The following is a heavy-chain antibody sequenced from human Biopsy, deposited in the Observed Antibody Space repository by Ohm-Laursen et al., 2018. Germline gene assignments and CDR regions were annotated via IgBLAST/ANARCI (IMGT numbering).Heavy chain of an antibody. J-gene: IGHJ5*01. D-gene: IGHD3-3*01. CDR1: GESMGTYY. V-gene: IGHV4-59*01. CDR3: ARVRGFLEWFDY. CDR2: IYYSGTT. Sequence: TLSLTCTVSGESMGTYYWTWIRQPPGKGLEWIASIYYSGTTNKNPSLKSRVTISVDTSKRQFYLELSSVTAADTAIYYCARVRGFLEWFDYWGQGTLITVSS.